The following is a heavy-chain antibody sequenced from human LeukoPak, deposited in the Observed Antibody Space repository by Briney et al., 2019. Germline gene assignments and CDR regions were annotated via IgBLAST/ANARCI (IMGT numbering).Heavy chain of an antibody. CDR3: ARIDRAVAGTIDY. Sequence: KPSETLSLTCNVSGGTIRSYYWTWIRQPPGKGLEWIGYIYYSGSTNYNPSLKSRVTMSVDTSKNQFSLKLSSVTAADTAVYYCARIDRAVAGTIDYWGQGTLVTVSS. J-gene: IGHJ4*02. CDR2: IYYSGST. D-gene: IGHD6-19*01. CDR1: GGTIRSYY. V-gene: IGHV4-59*08.